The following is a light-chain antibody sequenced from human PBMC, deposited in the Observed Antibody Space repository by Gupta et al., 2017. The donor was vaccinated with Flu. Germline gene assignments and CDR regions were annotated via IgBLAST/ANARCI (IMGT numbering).Light chain of an antibody. CDR1: SGHSSYA. CDR2: LNIYGSH. J-gene: IGLJ3*02. Sequence: QLVLTHSPSASASLGASVKLTCTLSSGHSSYAIACHQQQPEHRPRYSTKLNIYGSHRKRDGVPDRFSGSSSGAAPSLTITSLQSEDEADYYCQTWDNGRKADWVFGGGTKLTVL. CDR3: QTWDNGRKADWV. V-gene: IGLV4-69*01.